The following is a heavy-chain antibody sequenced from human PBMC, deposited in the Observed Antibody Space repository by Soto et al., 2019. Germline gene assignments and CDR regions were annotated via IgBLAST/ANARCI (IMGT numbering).Heavy chain of an antibody. CDR1: GGTFSSYT. CDR3: ARDVVTGGLDY. J-gene: IGHJ4*02. D-gene: IGHD7-27*01. Sequence: QVQLVQSGAEVKKPGSSVKVSCKASGGTFSSYTISWVRQAPGQGLEWMGRIIPILGIANYAQKFQGRVTTTADKSTSTAYMELSSLRSEDTAVYYCARDVVTGGLDYWGQGTLVTFSS. CDR2: IIPILGIA. V-gene: IGHV1-69*08.